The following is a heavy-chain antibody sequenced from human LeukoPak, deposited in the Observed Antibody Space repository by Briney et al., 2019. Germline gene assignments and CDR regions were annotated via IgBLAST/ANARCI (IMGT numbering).Heavy chain of an antibody. D-gene: IGHD6-13*01. CDR2: IYYSGST. J-gene: IGHJ4*02. V-gene: IGHV4-39*07. CDR1: GGSISSSSYY. Sequence: PSETLSLTCTVSGGSISSSSYYWGWIRQPPGKGLEWIGSIYYSGSTYYDPSLKSRDTISVDTSKNQFSLKLSSVTAADTAVYYCARQPPPYSSSWYLTESYFDYWGQGTLVTVSS. CDR3: ARQPPPYSSSWYLTESYFDY.